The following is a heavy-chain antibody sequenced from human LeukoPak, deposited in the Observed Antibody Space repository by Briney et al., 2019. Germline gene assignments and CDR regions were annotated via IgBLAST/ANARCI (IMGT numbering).Heavy chain of an antibody. Sequence: SETLSLTCAVYGGSFGGYYWSWIRQPPGKGLEWIGEINHSGSTNYNPSLKSRVTISVDTSKNQFSLKLSSVTAADTAVYYCARFVKGQLARNFDYWGQGTLVTVSS. CDR2: INHSGST. V-gene: IGHV4-34*01. CDR3: ARFVKGQLARNFDY. CDR1: GGSFGGYY. D-gene: IGHD6-6*01. J-gene: IGHJ4*02.